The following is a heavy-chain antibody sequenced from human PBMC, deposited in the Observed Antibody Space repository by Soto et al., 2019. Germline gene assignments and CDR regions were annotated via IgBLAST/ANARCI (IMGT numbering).Heavy chain of an antibody. CDR3: AKPGSSWYFA. CDR2: ISGGGGST. D-gene: IGHD6-13*01. J-gene: IGHJ5*01. CDR1: GFTFSSYA. V-gene: IGHV3-23*01. Sequence: EVQLLESGGGLVQPGGSLRLSCAASGFTFSSYAMSWVRQPPGKGLEWVSAISGGGGSTYYADSVKSRFPISRDNSKNTLYLQMNSLRAEDTAVYYCAKPGSSWYFAWGQGTPVTVSS.